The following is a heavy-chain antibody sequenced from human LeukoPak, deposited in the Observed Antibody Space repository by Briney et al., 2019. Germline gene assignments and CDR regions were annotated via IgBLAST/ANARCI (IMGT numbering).Heavy chain of an antibody. CDR3: ARGPRPLTADY. J-gene: IGHJ4*02. Sequence: PSETLSLTCTVSGGSISSYYWSWIRQPPGKGLEWIGYIYYSGSTNYNPSLKSRVTISVDTSKNQFSLKLSSVTAADTAVYYCARGPRPLTADYWGQGTLVTVSS. CDR2: IYYSGST. V-gene: IGHV4-59*01. CDR1: GGSISSYY. D-gene: IGHD1-14*01.